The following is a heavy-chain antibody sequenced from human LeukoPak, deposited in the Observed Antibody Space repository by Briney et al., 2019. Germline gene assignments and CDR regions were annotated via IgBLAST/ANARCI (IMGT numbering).Heavy chain of an antibody. Sequence: ASVKVSCKASGYTFTSYGISWGRQAPGQGLEWMGWISAYNGNTNYAQKLQARVTMTTDTSTSTAYIELTSLRSDDTAVYYCARDRYCSSTSCYTGYFQHWGQGTLVTVSS. J-gene: IGHJ1*01. CDR1: GYTFTSYG. V-gene: IGHV1-18*01. CDR2: ISAYNGNT. D-gene: IGHD2-2*02. CDR3: ARDRYCSSTSCYTGYFQH.